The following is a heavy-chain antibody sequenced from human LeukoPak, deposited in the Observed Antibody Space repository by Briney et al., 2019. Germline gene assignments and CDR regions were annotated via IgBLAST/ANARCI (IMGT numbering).Heavy chain of an antibody. CDR3: AARAFPKAFNI. D-gene: IGHD2-21*01. Sequence: SETLSLTCTVSGGSISSGGYYWSWVRQHPEKGLEWIGYIYYSGTAYYNPSLKSRVTMSVDTSKNQFSLKLSSVTAADTAVYYCAARAFPKAFNIWGQGTMVTVSS. CDR1: GGSISSGGYY. J-gene: IGHJ3*02. CDR2: IYYSGTA. V-gene: IGHV4-31*03.